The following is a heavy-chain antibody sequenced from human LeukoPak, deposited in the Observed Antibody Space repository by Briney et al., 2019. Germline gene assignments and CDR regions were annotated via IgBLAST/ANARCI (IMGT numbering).Heavy chain of an antibody. CDR3: ARIGYYYDSSGYYYNWFDP. CDR1: GGSFGGYY. D-gene: IGHD3-22*01. Sequence: PSETLSLTCAVYGGSFGGYYWSWIRQPPGKGLEWIGEINHSGSTNYNPSLKSRVTISVDTSKNQFSLKLSSVTAADTAVYYCARIGYYYDSSGYYYNWFDPWGQGTLVTVSS. CDR2: INHSGST. V-gene: IGHV4-34*01. J-gene: IGHJ5*02.